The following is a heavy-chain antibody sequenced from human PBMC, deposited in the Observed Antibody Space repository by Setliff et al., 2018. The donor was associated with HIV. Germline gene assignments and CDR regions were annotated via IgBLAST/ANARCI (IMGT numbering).Heavy chain of an antibody. CDR1: GFTFDDYT. J-gene: IGHJ4*02. CDR2: ISWDGGNT. CDR3: VKNIGGYSSSSVFDY. Sequence: QTGGSLRLSCAASGFTFDDYTMHWVRQAPGKGLEWVSIISWDGGNTYYADSVKGRFTISRDNSKNSLYLQMNSLRTEDTALYYCVKNIGGYSSSSVFDYWGQGTLVTVSS. D-gene: IGHD6-6*01. V-gene: IGHV3-43*01.